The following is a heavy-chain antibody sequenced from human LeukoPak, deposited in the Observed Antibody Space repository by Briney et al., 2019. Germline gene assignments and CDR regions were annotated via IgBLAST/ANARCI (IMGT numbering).Heavy chain of an antibody. D-gene: IGHD6-13*01. CDR2: IGTAGDT. Sequence: GGSLRLSCAASGFTFSDYDMHWVRQATGKGLEWVSAIGTAGDTYYTGSVKGRFTISRENAKNSLYLQMNSLRAGDTAVYYCARXAKXRVGGVYYFDYWGQGTLVTVSS. V-gene: IGHV3-13*01. CDR3: ARXAKXRVGGVYYFDY. CDR1: GFTFSDYD. J-gene: IGHJ4*02.